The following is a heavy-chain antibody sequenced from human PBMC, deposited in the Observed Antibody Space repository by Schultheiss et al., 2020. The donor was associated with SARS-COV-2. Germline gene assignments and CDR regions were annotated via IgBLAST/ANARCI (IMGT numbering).Heavy chain of an antibody. CDR2: INPNSGGT. CDR1: GYTFTGYY. D-gene: IGHD3-22*01. J-gene: IGHJ4*02. CDR3: AKDRRGDYYDTSPDY. Sequence: ASVKVSCKASGYTFTGYYMHWVRQAPGQGLEWMGWINPNSGGTNYAQKFQGRVTMTRDTSISTAYMELSRLRSDDTAVYYCAKDRRGDYYDTSPDYWGQGTVINVYS. V-gene: IGHV1-2*02.